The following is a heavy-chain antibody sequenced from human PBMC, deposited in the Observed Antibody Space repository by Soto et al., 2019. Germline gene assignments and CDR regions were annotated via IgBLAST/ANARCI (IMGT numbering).Heavy chain of an antibody. CDR3: ARMGQWRVPGDYYYGMDV. CDR2: IYTGGGT. V-gene: IGHV3-53*01. CDR1: GLTVSSNY. D-gene: IGHD6-19*01. J-gene: IGHJ6*02. Sequence: GGSLRLSCAASGLTVSSNYMNWVRQAPGKGLEWVSLIYTGGGTYYADSVKGRFTVSRDNSKNTLYLQMNSLRAEDTAVYYCARMGQWRVPGDYYYGMDVWGQGTSVTVSS.